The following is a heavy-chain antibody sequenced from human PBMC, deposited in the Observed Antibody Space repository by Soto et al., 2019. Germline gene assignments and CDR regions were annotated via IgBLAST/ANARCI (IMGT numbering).Heavy chain of an antibody. J-gene: IGHJ4*01. D-gene: IGHD3-22*01. CDR3: ARDRVPKSSGFFPFDC. Sequence: QIQLVQSGAEVKKPGASVKVSCKASGYTFNIYGINWVRQAPGQGLEWMGWISAFNGKTNYAQNVQGRVTMTTDTSTSTAYVELRSLRSDDTAVYYCARDRVPKSSGFFPFDCWGHGTLVTVSS. CDR2: ISAFNGKT. CDR1: GYTFNIYG. V-gene: IGHV1-18*01.